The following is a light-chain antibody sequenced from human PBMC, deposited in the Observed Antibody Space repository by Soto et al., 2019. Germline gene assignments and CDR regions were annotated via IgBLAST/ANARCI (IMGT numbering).Light chain of an antibody. CDR2: GAS. CDR3: QQSYSTPRT. CDR1: EIVSDNY. V-gene: IGKV3-20*01. Sequence: DSVLTHSTGSLSFSPWERATVSCRVSEIVSDNYLAWYQQKPGQAPRLVVYGASSRATGVPDRFSGSGSVTDFTLTISSLQPEDFATYYCQQSYSTPRTFGQGTRVDIK. J-gene: IGKJ1*01.